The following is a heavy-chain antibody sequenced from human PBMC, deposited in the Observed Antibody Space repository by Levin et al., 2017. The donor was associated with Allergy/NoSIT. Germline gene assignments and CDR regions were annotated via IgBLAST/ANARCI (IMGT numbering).Heavy chain of an antibody. CDR3: ARDLLLVGGEAEGY. D-gene: IGHD1-26*01. V-gene: IGHV1-2*02. CDR2: INTNTGGT. Sequence: GGSLRLSCKASGYTFTGYYIHWVRQAPGQGLEWMGWINTNTGGTNSAQKFQGRVTMTRDTSISTAYMELSSLRSDDTAVYYCARDLLLVGGEAEGYWGQGTLVTVSS. J-gene: IGHJ4*02. CDR1: GYTFTGYY.